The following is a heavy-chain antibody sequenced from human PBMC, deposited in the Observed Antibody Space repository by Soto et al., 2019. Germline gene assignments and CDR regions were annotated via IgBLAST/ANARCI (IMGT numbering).Heavy chain of an antibody. Sequence: SETLSLTCPVSGDSISSGGYYWSWIRQHPGKGLEWIGYISNSGSTYYNPSLKSRLTISLDTSKNQFSLKLSSVTAADTAVYYCAAEVPRGTYYEFWGQGMLVTVSS. D-gene: IGHD1-26*01. CDR1: GDSISSGGYY. CDR2: ISNSGST. J-gene: IGHJ4*02. CDR3: AAEVPRGTYYEF. V-gene: IGHV4-31*03.